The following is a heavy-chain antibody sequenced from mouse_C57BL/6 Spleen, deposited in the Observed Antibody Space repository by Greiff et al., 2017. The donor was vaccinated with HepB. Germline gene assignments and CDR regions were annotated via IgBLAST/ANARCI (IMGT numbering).Heavy chain of an antibody. J-gene: IGHJ2*01. Sequence: EVKLLESGAELVRPGASVKLSCTASGFNFKDYYMHWVKQRPEQGLEWIGRIDPEDGDTEYAPKFQGKATMTADTSSNTAYLPLSSLTSEDTAVYYCTAFTTVKGRHYWGQGTTLTVSS. CDR2: IDPEDGDT. D-gene: IGHD1-1*01. CDR3: TAFTTVKGRHY. CDR1: GFNFKDYY. V-gene: IGHV14-1*01.